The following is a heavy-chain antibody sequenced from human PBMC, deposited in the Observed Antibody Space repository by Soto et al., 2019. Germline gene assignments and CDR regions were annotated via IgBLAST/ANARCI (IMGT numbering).Heavy chain of an antibody. CDR2: INAGNGNT. J-gene: IGHJ4*02. V-gene: IGHV1-3*01. Sequence: ASVKVSCKASGYTFTKYAMHWVRQAPGQRLEWMGWINAGNGNTKYSQKFQGRVTITRDTSASTAYMELSSLRSEDTAVYFCTRDYYDSSGYYPKLDYWGQGTLVTVSS. CDR1: GYTFTKYA. CDR3: TRDYYDSSGYYPKLDY. D-gene: IGHD3-22*01.